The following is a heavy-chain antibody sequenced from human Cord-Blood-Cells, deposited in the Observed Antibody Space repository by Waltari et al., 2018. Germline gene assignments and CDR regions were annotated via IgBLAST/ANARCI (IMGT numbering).Heavy chain of an antibody. V-gene: IGHV1-69*01. D-gene: IGHD3-3*01. CDR1: GGTSRSHA. CDR2: IIPIFGTA. CDR3: AREQIFYGMDV. Sequence: QVQLVQSGAEVKKPGSSVNVSCKASGGTSRSHAISLVRQAPRQGLEWMGGIIPIFGTANYAQKFQGRVTITADESTSTAYMELSSLRSEDTAVYYCAREQIFYGMDVWGQGTTVTVSS. J-gene: IGHJ6*02.